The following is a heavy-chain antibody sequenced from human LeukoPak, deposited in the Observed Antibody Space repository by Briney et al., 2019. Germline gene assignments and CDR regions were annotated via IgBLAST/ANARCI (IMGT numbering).Heavy chain of an antibody. CDR2: IFYSGST. V-gene: IGHV4-38-2*02. D-gene: IGHD4-23*01. Sequence: SETLSLTCSVSGYSIRSGYYWGWIRQSPGKGLEWIGSIFYSGSTYDTPSLKSRVTISIDTSKNQLSLKLRSVTAADTAAYYCARVMFLDVTPAMRYSYYYMDVWGKGTTVTVSS. CDR1: GYSIRSGYY. CDR3: ARVMFLDVTPAMRYSYYYMDV. J-gene: IGHJ6*03.